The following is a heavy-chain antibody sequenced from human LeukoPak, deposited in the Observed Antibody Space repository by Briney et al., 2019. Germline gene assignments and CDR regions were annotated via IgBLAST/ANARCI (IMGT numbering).Heavy chain of an antibody. V-gene: IGHV1-46*01. CDR2: INPSGGST. CDR1: GYTFTSYY. J-gene: IGHJ5*02. Sequence: ASVKVSCKASGYTFTSYYMHWVRQAPGQGLEWMGIINPSGGSTSYAQKFQGRVTMTRDTSTSTVYMELSSLRSDDTAVYYCARDVGAQGWFDPWGQGTLVTVSS. CDR3: ARDVGAQGWFDP. D-gene: IGHD1-26*01.